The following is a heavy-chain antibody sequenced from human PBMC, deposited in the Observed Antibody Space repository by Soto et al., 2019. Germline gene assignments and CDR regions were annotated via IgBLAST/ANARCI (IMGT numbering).Heavy chain of an antibody. J-gene: IGHJ3*02. Sequence: GGSLRLSCAASGFTFSSYAMHWVRQAPGKGLEWVAVISYDGSNKYYADSVKGRFTISRDNSKNTLYLQMNSLRAEDTAVYYCASSIVLMADDAFDSWGQGTRVTVSS. CDR2: ISYDGSNK. CDR3: ASSIVLMADDAFDS. V-gene: IGHV3-30-3*01. CDR1: GFTFSSYA. D-gene: IGHD2-8*01.